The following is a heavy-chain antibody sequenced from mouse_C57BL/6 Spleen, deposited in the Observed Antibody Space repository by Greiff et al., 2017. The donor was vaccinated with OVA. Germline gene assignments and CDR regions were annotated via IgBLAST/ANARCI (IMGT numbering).Heavy chain of an antibody. CDR1: GYAFPNYL. J-gene: IGHJ3*01. D-gene: IGHD1-1*01. CDR2: INPGSGGT. Sequence: QVQLQQSGAELVRPGTSVKVSCKASGYAFPNYLIEWVKQRPGQGLEWIGVINPGSGGTNYNEKFKGKATLTADKSSSTAYMQLSSLTSEDSAVYFYARDYGSSYPFAYWGQGTLVTVAA. CDR3: ARDYGSSYPFAY. V-gene: IGHV1-54*01.